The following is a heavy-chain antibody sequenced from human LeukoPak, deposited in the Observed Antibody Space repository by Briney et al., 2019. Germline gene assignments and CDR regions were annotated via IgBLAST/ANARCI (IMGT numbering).Heavy chain of an antibody. D-gene: IGHD6-19*01. Sequence: SETLSLTCTVSGGSISSYYWSWIRQPPGKGLEWIGYIYYSGSTNYNPSLKSRVTISVDTSKNQFSLKLSSVTAADTAVYYCARVPKQWLVPDAFDIWGQGTMVTVSS. CDR2: IYYSGST. CDR1: GGSISSYY. V-gene: IGHV4-59*01. CDR3: ARVPKQWLVPDAFDI. J-gene: IGHJ3*02.